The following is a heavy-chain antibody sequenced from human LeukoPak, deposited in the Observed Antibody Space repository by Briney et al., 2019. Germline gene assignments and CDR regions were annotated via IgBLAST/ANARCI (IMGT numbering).Heavy chain of an antibody. CDR3: AKGRYGSGSYAPDYFDY. CDR1: GFTFSSYA. V-gene: IGHV3-23*01. CDR2: ISGSGGST. J-gene: IGHJ4*02. Sequence: PGGSLRLSCAASGFTFSSYAMSWVRQAPGKGLEWVSAISGSGGSTYYADSVKGRFTISRDNSKNTLYLQMNSLRAEDTAVYYCAKGRYGSGSYAPDYFDYWGQGTLVTVSS. D-gene: IGHD3-10*01.